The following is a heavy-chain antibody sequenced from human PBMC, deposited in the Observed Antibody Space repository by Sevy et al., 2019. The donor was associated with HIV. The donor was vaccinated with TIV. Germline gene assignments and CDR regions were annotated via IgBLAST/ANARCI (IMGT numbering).Heavy chain of an antibody. CDR3: ARTEIQYYYDSSGYRGRPHYFDY. CDR2: IYYSGST. D-gene: IGHD3-22*01. V-gene: IGHV4-59*12. J-gene: IGHJ4*02. CDR1: GASISTYY. Sequence: SETLSLTCTVSGASISTYYWSWIRQPPGKGLEWIGYIYYSGSTNYNPSLKSRVTISVDTSKNQFSLKLSSVTAADTAVYYCARTEIQYYYDSSGYRGRPHYFDYWGQGTLVTVSS.